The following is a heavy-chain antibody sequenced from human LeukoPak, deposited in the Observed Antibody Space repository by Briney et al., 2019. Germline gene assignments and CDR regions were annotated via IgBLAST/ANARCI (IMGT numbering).Heavy chain of an antibody. D-gene: IGHD3-3*01. CDR2: IYTSGST. J-gene: IGHJ4*02. Sequence: SQTLSLTCTVSGGSISSGSYYWSWIRQPAGKGLEWIGHIYTSGSTKYNPSLKSRVTISEDTSTNQFSLKLSSVTAAYTAVYYCARDSIWSGYFFDYWGQGTQVTVSS. V-gene: IGHV4-61*09. CDR3: ARDSIWSGYFFDY. CDR1: GGSISSGSYY.